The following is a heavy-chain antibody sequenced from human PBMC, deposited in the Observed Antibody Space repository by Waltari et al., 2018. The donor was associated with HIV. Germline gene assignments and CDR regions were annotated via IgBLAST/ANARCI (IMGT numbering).Heavy chain of an antibody. CDR3: ARGPPFDF. CDR2: ISSSGSTI. V-gene: IGHV3-48*03. CDR1: GFTFSSFE. Sequence: EVQLGESGGGLVQPGRSLRLSCAASGFTFSSFEMNWVRQAPGKGREWVSYISSSGSTIYYADSVKGRFTISRDNAKSSLYLQMNSLRAEDTALYYCARGPPFDFWGQGTLVTVSS. J-gene: IGHJ4*02.